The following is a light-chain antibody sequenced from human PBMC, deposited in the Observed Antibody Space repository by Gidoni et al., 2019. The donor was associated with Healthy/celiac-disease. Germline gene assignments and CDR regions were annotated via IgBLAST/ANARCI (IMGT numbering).Light chain of an antibody. CDR3: SSYTSSSTVV. V-gene: IGLV2-14*03. CDR2: DVS. Sequence: SALTQPASASGSPGQSITISCTGTSSDVGGYNYVSWYQQQPGKAPKLMIYDVSTRPSGVSNRFSGAKAGNTASLTISGLQAEDEADYYCSSYTSSSTVVFGGGTKLTVL. CDR1: SSDVGGYNY. J-gene: IGLJ2*01.